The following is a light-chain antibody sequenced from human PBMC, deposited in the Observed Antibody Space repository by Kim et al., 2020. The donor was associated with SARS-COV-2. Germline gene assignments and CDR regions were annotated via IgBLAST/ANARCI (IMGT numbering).Light chain of an antibody. CDR2: DAS. CDR1: QRVSRY. V-gene: IGKV3-11*01. CDR3: QQRSNWPLT. J-gene: IGKJ4*01. Sequence: LSTGERATLPCRASQRVSRYLSGYQQKPGPAPRRPIVDASNRATGIPARFSGSGSGTDFTLTISSLEPEDFAAYYCQQRSNWPLTFGGGTKVDIK.